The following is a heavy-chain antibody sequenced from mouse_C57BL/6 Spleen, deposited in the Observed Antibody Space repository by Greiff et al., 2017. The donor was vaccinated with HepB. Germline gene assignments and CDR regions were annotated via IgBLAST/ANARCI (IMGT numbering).Heavy chain of an antibody. D-gene: IGHD3-2*02. Sequence: VKLMESGPELVKPGASVKISCKASGYAFSSSWMNWVKQRPGKGLEWIGRIYPGDGDTNYNGKFKGKATLTADKSSSTAYMQLSSLTSEDSAVYFCASGAAQNAYWGQGTLVTVSA. CDR2: IYPGDGDT. CDR1: GYAFSSSW. CDR3: ASGAAQNAY. V-gene: IGHV1-82*01. J-gene: IGHJ3*01.